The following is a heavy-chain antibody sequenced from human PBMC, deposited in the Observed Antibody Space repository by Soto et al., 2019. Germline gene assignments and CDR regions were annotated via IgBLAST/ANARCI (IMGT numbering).Heavy chain of an antibody. CDR2: IYYSGST. V-gene: IGHV4-61*08. J-gene: IGHJ5*02. CDR1: GGSISSGGYY. D-gene: IGHD3-10*01. CDR3: AREMGYYYGSGSSLNWFDP. Sequence: SETLSLTCTVSGGSISSGGYYWSWIRQPPGKGLEWIGYIYYSGSTNYNPSLKSRVTISVDTSKNQFSLKLSSVTAADTAVYYCAREMGYYYGSGSSLNWFDPWGQGTLVTVSS.